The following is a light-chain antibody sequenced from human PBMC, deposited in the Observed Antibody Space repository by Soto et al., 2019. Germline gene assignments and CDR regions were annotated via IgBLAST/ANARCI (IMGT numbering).Light chain of an antibody. J-gene: IGKJ4*01. CDR3: QQYNNWHPLT. CDR1: QRVSVN. CDR2: GAS. Sequence: EIVMTQSPATLSVSPGERATLSCRASQRVSVNLAWYQQKPGQAPRLLIYGASTRSTDIPARFSGSGSGTEFTLTISSLQSEDFAVYYCQQYNNWHPLTFGGGTKVAIK. V-gene: IGKV3-15*01.